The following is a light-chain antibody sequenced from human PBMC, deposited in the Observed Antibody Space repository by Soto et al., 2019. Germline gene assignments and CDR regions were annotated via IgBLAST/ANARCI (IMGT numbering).Light chain of an antibody. Sequence: EIVLTQSPGTLSLSPGERATLACRASQSVGSSYLAWYQQKPGQAPRLLIYDASSRATGIPDRFSGGASGTDFTLTISRLEPVDFAVYYCQQYGSSPWTFGQGTKVEIK. CDR1: QSVGSSY. CDR2: DAS. J-gene: IGKJ1*01. CDR3: QQYGSSPWT. V-gene: IGKV3-20*01.